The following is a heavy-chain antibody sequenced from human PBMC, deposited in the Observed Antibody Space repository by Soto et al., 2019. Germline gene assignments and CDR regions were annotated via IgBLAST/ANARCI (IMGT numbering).Heavy chain of an antibody. J-gene: IGHJ5*02. CDR2: VYYTGST. D-gene: IGHD2-21*02. V-gene: IGHV4-30-4*01. CDR1: GASIRSTDYY. CDR3: VRTAREGAVAPHWFDR. Sequence: KTSEPLSLACPVSGASIRSTDYYWSWIRQAPGKGLEWIGYVYYTGSTYYNPSLMSRLTISVDTSKNQFSLKLTSVTAAETAVYYCVRTAREGAVAPHWFDRWGQGTQVTVSS.